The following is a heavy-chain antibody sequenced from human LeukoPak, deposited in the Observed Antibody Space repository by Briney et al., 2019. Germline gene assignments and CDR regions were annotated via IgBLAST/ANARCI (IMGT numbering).Heavy chain of an antibody. J-gene: IGHJ6*02. CDR2: MNPNSGNT. V-gene: IGHV1-8*01. D-gene: IGHD6-19*01. CDR1: GYTFTSYD. Sequence: ASVKVSCKASGYTFTSYDINWVRQAPGQGLEWMGWMNPNSGNTGYAQKFQGRVTMTRNTSISTAYMELSSLRSEDTAVYYCARGPYSSGWTYYYYGMDVWGQGTTVTVSS. CDR3: ARGPYSSGWTYYYYGMDV.